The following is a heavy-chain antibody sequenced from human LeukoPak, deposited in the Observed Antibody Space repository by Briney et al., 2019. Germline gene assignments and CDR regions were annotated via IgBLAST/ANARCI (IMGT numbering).Heavy chain of an antibody. CDR1: GFTFGTYA. V-gene: IGHV3-30-3*01. J-gene: IGHJ4*02. CDR2: ISDDGSTT. CDR3: ARGPKWVSDLDY. Sequence: TGRSLRLSCAASGFTFGTYALHWVRQAPGKGLEWVAVISDDGSTTYYADSVKGRFTISRDNSKNTLSLRMNSLRAEDTAVYYCARGPKWVSDLDYWGQGTLVTVSS. D-gene: IGHD3-22*01.